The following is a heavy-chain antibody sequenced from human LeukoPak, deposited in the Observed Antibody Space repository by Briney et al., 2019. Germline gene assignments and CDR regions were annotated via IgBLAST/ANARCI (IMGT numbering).Heavy chain of an antibody. J-gene: IGHJ4*02. CDR1: AFTFGSFG. Sequence: GGSLRLSCAARAFTFGSFGMSWVRQAPGKGLEWVSAISDTGGSTFYADSVKGRFTISRDNSKNTLYLQMNSLRAEDTAVYYCAKGRIQSYMAPEYWGQGTLATVSS. V-gene: IGHV3-23*01. D-gene: IGHD5-18*01. CDR2: ISDTGGST. CDR3: AKGRIQSYMAPEY.